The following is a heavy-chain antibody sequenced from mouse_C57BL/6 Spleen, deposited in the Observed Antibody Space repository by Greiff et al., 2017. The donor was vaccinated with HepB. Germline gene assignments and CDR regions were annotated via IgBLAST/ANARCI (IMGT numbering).Heavy chain of an antibody. J-gene: IGHJ4*01. V-gene: IGHV3-6*01. CDR1: GYSITSGYY. CDR3: ARALIYYGNYGSAMDY. Sequence: EVHLVESGPGLVKPSQSLSLTCSVTGYSITSGYYWNWIRQFPGNKLEWMGYISYDGSNNYNPSLKNRISITRDTSKNQFFLKLNSVTTEDTATYYCARALIYYGNYGSAMDYWGQGTSVTVSS. D-gene: IGHD2-1*01. CDR2: ISYDGSN.